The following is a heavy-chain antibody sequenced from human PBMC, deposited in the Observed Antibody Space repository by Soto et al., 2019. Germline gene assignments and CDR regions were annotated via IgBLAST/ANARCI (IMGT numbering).Heavy chain of an antibody. V-gene: IGHV4-39*01. J-gene: IGHJ4*02. D-gene: IGHD3-10*01. Sequence: SETLSLTCTVSGGTISSSSYYWGWLRQPPGKGLEWIGSIYYSGSTYYNPSLKSRVTISVDTSKNPCSLKLSSATPPDTAVYYCEKHQYYSFDYWRKGTQFTVS. CDR1: GGTISSSSYY. CDR3: EKHQYYSFDY. CDR2: IYYSGST.